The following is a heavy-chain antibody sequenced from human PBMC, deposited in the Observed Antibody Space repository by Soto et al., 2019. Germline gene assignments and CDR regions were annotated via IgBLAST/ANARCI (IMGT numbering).Heavy chain of an antibody. V-gene: IGHV4-39*01. J-gene: IGHJ4*02. Sequence: QLQLQESGPGLVKPSETLSLTCTVSGGSITSSNHYWGWIRQPPGKGLECIANIYYAGNTYYNPSPKTRVTISLDTYKNQFSLGLTSVTAADTAVYYCARSSITPRLFMYPFAYWGQGTLVTVSS. CDR3: ARSSITPRLFMYPFAY. CDR1: GGSITSSNHY. CDR2: IYYAGNT. D-gene: IGHD3-10*01.